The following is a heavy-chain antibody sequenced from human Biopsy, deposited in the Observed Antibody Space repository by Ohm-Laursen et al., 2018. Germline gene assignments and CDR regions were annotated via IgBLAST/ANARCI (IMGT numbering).Heavy chain of an antibody. J-gene: IGHJ2*01. V-gene: IGHV4-31*01. D-gene: IGHD4-23*01. CDR3: ARRPYGGTRYWYFDL. CDR2: IYYSGTT. Sequence: SDTLSLTCTVSGGSVSSGGFYWSWIRQHPGKGLEWIGYIYYSGTTYYNPSLKSLVIISVDTSKNQFSLKLNSVTAADTAVYYCARRPYGGTRYWYFDLWGRGTLVTVSS. CDR1: GGSVSSGGFY.